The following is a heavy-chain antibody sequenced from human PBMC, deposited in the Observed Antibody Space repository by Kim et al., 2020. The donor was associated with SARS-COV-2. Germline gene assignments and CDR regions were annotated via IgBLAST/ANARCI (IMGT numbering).Heavy chain of an antibody. Sequence: GGSLRLSCAASGFTFSAYAMLWVRQAPGKGEERVEGREYEGSYKVYADSVKGRFTISRDSSKNTLYRQMNSLRAEDTALYYCARPGVAGPTYWFDPWGQGTLVTVSS. CDR1: GFTFSAYA. V-gene: IGHV3-30*14. D-gene: IGHD1-26*01. CDR2: REYEGSYK. CDR3: ARPGVAGPTYWFDP. J-gene: IGHJ5*02.